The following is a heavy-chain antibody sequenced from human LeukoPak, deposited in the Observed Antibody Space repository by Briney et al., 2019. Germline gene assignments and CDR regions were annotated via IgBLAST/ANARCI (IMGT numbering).Heavy chain of an antibody. CDR3: ARGHYGDYLYMDV. V-gene: IGHV3-64*01. J-gene: IGHJ6*03. CDR1: GFTFSSYA. Sequence: GGSLRLSCAASGFTFSSYAMHWVRQAPGKGLEYVSAISSNGGSTYYANSVKGRFTISRDNSKNTLYLQTGSLRAEDMAVYYCARGHYGDYLYMDVWGKGTTVTVSS. D-gene: IGHD4-17*01. CDR2: ISSNGGST.